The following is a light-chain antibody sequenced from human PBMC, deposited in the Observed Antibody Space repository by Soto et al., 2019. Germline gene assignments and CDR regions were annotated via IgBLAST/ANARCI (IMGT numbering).Light chain of an antibody. CDR3: LQDILIPYT. J-gene: IGKJ2*01. CDR1: RDLVYSDGNTY. V-gene: IGKV2-30*01. Sequence: VVMTQSPLSLPVTLGQPASISCRSRRDLVYSDGNTYLSWFQQRPGQSPRRLNYRVSNRDDGAPDKVYGSGSGPDFALTISKVEAGDVGVYYFLQDILIPYTFGQGTRLEIK. CDR2: RVS.